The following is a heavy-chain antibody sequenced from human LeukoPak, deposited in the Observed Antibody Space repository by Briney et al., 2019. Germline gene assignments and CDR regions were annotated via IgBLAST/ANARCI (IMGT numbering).Heavy chain of an antibody. D-gene: IGHD3-10*01. CDR2: IYYSGST. CDR3: AREFRGSYYNRYFDY. V-gene: IGHV4-39*01. Sequence: PSETLSLTCSVSGGSISSSSYYWGWIRQPPGKGLEWIGSIYYSGSTYYNPSLKSRVTISVDTSKNQFSLKLSSVTAADTAVYYCAREFRGSYYNRYFDYWGQGTLVTVSS. J-gene: IGHJ4*02. CDR1: GGSISSSSYY.